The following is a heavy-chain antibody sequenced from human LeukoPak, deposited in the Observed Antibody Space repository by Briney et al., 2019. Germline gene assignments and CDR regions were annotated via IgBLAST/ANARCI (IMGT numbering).Heavy chain of an antibody. Sequence: GGSLRLSCTASGFTFSTYDMSWVRQAPGKGLEWVSTVRVNGRSTYYADSVKGRFTISRDNSKNTLYLQMNSLRAEDTALYYCAKPGEPSNYYFDYWGQGALVTVSS. CDR2: VRVNGRST. CDR1: GFTFSTYD. V-gene: IGHV3-23*01. D-gene: IGHD1-14*01. CDR3: AKPGEPSNYYFDY. J-gene: IGHJ4*02.